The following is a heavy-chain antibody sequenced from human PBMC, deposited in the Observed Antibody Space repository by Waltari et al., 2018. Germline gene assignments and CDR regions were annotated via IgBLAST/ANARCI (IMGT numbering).Heavy chain of an antibody. CDR1: GDSISSSNW. CDR3: ARDGYSSGWGDY. CDR2: IHHSGST. V-gene: IGHV4-4*02. D-gene: IGHD6-19*01. J-gene: IGHJ4*02. Sequence: QVQLQESGPGLVKPSGTLSLTCAVSGDSISSSNWWSWVRQPPGKGLEWIGEIHHSGSTNYNPSLESRVTISVDKSKNQFSLKLISVTAADTAVYYCARDGYSSGWGDYWGQGTLVTVSS.